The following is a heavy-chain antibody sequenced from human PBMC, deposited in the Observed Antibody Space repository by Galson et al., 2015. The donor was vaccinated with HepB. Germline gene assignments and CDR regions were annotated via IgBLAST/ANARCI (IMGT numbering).Heavy chain of an antibody. CDR1: GYTLTALS. Sequence: SCKVSGYTLTALSMHWVRQAPGKGLEWMGGFDPEDDETIYAQKFQGRVTMTEDTSIDTAYMELSSLRSEDTAVYFCATSPILVTFGGVIVPFEYWGQGTLVTVSS. CDR3: ATSPILVTFGGVIVPFEY. J-gene: IGHJ4*02. CDR2: FDPEDDET. V-gene: IGHV1-24*01. D-gene: IGHD3-16*02.